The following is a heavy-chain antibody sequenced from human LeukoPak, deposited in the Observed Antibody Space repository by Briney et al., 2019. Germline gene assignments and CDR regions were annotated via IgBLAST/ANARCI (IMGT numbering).Heavy chain of an antibody. CDR3: ASTIGTEYYYYMDV. CDR2: IIPICGTA. V-gene: IGHV1-69*05. Sequence: SVKVSCKASGGTFSSYAISWVRQAPGQGLEWMGGIIPICGTANYAQKFQGRVTITTDESPSTAYMELSSLRSEDTAVYYCASTIGTEYYYYMDVWGKGTTVTVSS. J-gene: IGHJ6*03. D-gene: IGHD3-16*01. CDR1: GGTFSSYA.